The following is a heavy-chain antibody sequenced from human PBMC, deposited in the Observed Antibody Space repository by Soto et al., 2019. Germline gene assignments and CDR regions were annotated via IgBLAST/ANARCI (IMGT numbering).Heavy chain of an antibody. CDR2: ISYDGSNK. J-gene: IGHJ6*02. D-gene: IGHD3-10*01. CDR3: AKDPSGGQTNYYGMDV. CDR1: GFTFSSYG. V-gene: IGHV3-30*18. Sequence: GESLTISCAASGFTFSSYGMHWVRQAPGKGLEWVAVISYDGSNKYYADSVKGRFTISRDNSKNTLYLQMNSLRAEDTAVYYCAKDPSGGQTNYYGMDVWGQGTTVTDSS.